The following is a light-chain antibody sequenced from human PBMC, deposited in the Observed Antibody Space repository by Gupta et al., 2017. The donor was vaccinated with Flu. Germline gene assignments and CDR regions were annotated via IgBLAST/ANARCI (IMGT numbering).Light chain of an antibody. CDR1: SGDVGSYNR. V-gene: IGLV2-18*02. J-gene: IGLJ1*01. CDR2: EVS. Sequence: QSALTQPPSVSGSPGQSVTISCTGTSGDVGSYNRVSWYQQPPGTAPKLMIDEVSNRPSGVPDRFSGSKSGNTASLTISGLQAEDEADYYCSSYTSTSTYVFGTGTKVTVL. CDR3: SSYTSTSTYV.